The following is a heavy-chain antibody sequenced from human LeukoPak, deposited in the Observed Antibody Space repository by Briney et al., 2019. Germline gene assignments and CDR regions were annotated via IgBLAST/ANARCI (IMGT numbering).Heavy chain of an antibody. V-gene: IGHV4-34*01. CDR1: GGSFSGYY. D-gene: IGHD3-9*01. Sequence: SETLSLTCAVYGGSFSGYYWSWIRQPPGKGLEWIGEINHSGSTNYNPSPKSRVTISVDTSKNQFSLKLSSVTAADTAVYYCARERVLRYFDWSHIYFDYWGQGTLVTVSS. CDR2: INHSGST. CDR3: ARERVLRYFDWSHIYFDY. J-gene: IGHJ4*02.